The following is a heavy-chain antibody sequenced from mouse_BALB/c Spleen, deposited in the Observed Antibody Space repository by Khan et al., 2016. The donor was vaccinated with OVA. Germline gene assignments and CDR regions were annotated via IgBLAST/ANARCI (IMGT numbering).Heavy chain of an antibody. CDR2: ISSGGFT. D-gene: IGHD3-3*01. V-gene: IGHV5-6-5*01. CDR3: TEGRFLYYFDY. Sequence: DVMLVESGGGLVKPGGSLKLSCAASGFTFSSYAMSWVRQTPETRLEWVASISSGGFTSYPDSVKGRFPISRDNARDILYLQMSSLRSEDTARDYCTEGRFLYYFDYWGQGTTLTVSS. J-gene: IGHJ2*01. CDR1: GFTFSSYA.